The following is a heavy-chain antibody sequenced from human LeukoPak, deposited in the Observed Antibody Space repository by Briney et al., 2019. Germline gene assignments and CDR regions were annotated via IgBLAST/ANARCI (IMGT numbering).Heavy chain of an antibody. CDR1: GFTFSSYA. J-gene: IGHJ3*02. CDR3: ASLLLCFGCSSSSDSFDM. D-gene: IGHD6-6*01. V-gene: IGHV3-74*01. Sequence: GGSLRLSCAASGFTFSSYAMHWVRQAPGKGLVWVSRINSDGSRTTYADSVKGRFTISRDNAKNTLYLQMNSLRAEDTAVYYCASLLLCFGCSSSSDSFDMWGQGTMVTVSS. CDR2: INSDGSRT.